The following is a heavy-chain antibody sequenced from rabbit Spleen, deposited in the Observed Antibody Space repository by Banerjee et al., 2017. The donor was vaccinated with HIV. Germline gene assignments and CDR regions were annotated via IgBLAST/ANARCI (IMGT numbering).Heavy chain of an antibody. CDR3: ARARDTYDDVGDYARLDL. J-gene: IGHJ6*01. Sequence: QLEESAGGLVQPGGSLKLSCKASGFTLSSYYMNWVRQAPGKGLEWIGYIDPVFGITYYANWVSGRFSISRENAQNTVDLQMNSLTAADTATYFCARARDTYDDVGDYARLDLWGPGTLVTVS. CDR1: GFTLSSYY. CDR2: IDPVFGIT. V-gene: IGHV1S7*01. D-gene: IGHD2-1*01.